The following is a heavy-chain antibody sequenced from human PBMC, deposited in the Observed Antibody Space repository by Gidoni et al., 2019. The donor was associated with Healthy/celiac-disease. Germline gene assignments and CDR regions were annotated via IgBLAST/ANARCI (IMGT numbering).Heavy chain of an antibody. CDR2: IWYDGSNK. Sequence: QVQLVESGGGVVQPGRSLRLSCAASGFTFSSYGMHWVRQAPGKGLEWVAVIWYDGSNKYYADSVKGRFTISRDNSKNTLYLQMNSLRAEDTAVYYCARAQTEVWGMAAGRGTPLDYWGQGTLVTVSS. CDR1: GFTFSSYG. D-gene: IGHD6-13*01. CDR3: ARAQTEVWGMAAGRGTPLDY. V-gene: IGHV3-33*01. J-gene: IGHJ4*02.